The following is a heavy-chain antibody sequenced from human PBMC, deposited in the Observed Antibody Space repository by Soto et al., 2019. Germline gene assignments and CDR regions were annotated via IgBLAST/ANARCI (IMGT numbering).Heavy chain of an antibody. D-gene: IGHD6-19*01. V-gene: IGHV1-69*06. J-gene: IGHJ6*02. Sequence: ASVKVSCKASGGTFSSYAISWVRQAPGQGLECMGGIIPIFGTANYAQKFQGRVTITADKSTSTAYMELSSLRSEDTAVYYCARELQWLSYYYYGRDVWGQGTTVTVS. CDR2: IIPIFGTA. CDR1: GGTFSSYA. CDR3: ARELQWLSYYYYGRDV.